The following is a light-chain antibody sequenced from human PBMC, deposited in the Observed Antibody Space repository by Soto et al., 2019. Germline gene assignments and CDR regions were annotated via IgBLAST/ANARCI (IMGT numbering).Light chain of an antibody. V-gene: IGLV2-14*01. CDR2: EVT. CDR3: TSYTDTSVYV. J-gene: IGLJ1*01. Sequence: QSALTQPPSVSGSPGQSISMSCTGTISDFGGYNYVSWYQQHPGKTPKLLIYEVTNRPSGVSSRFSASKSGNTASLTISGLQAEDEADYYCTSYTDTSVYVFGTGTKVTVL. CDR1: ISDFGGYNY.